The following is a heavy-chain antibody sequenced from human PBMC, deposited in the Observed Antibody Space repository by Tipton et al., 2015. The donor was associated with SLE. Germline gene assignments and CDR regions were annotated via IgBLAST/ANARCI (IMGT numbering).Heavy chain of an antibody. Sequence: SLRLSCAASGFTFDDYAMHWVRQAPGKGLEWVSLISWDGGSTYYADSVKGRFTISRDNAKNSLYLQMNSLRAEDTAVYYCARDPVVAATRYFDYWGQGTLVTVSS. J-gene: IGHJ4*02. CDR1: GFTFDDYA. CDR3: ARDPVVAATRYFDY. CDR2: ISWDGGST. V-gene: IGHV3-43D*04. D-gene: IGHD2-15*01.